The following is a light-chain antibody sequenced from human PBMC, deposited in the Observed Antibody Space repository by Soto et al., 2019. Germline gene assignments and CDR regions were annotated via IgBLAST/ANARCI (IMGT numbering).Light chain of an antibody. CDR3: QQYYSYPRT. Sequence: DIQLTQSPSSLSGSVGDRFTITCRASQTISSWLAWYQQKPGKAPKLLIYAASTLQSGVPSRFSGSGSGTDFTLTISCLQSEDFATYYCQQYYSYPRTFGQGTKVDI. CDR1: QTISSW. V-gene: IGKV1-9*01. J-gene: IGKJ1*01. CDR2: AAS.